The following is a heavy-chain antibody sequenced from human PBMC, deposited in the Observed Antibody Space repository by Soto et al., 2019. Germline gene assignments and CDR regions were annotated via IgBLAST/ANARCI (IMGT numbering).Heavy chain of an antibody. J-gene: IGHJ5*02. Sequence: SVKVSCKASGGTFSSYAISWVRQAPGQGLEWMGGIIPIFGTANYAQKFQGRVTITADESTSTAYMELSSLRSEDTAVYYCARDHIVATIRMGWFDPWGQGTLVTVSS. CDR1: GGTFSSYA. V-gene: IGHV1-69*13. CDR2: IIPIFGTA. D-gene: IGHD5-12*01. CDR3: ARDHIVATIRMGWFDP.